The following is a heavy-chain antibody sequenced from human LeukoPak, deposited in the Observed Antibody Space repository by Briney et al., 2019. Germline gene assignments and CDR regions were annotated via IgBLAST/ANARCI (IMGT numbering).Heavy chain of an antibody. V-gene: IGHV3-21*01. D-gene: IGHD6-6*01. CDR2: ISSSSSYI. J-gene: IGHJ4*02. CDR3: ERAGTHSTSAYYFDY. CDR1: GFTFSSYS. Sequence: PGGSLRLSCAASGFTFSSYSMNWVRQAPGKGLEWVSSISSSSSYIYYADSVKGRFTISRDNAKISLYLQMNSLRAEDTAVYYCERAGTHSTSAYYFDYWGQGTLVTVSS.